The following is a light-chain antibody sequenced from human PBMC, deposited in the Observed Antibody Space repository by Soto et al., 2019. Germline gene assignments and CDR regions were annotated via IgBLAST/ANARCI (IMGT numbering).Light chain of an antibody. CDR2: DVS. J-gene: IGKJ5*01. Sequence: EIVMTQSPATLSVSPGERATLSCRASQSVSSNLAWYQQKPGQAPRLLIYDVSFRATGIPDRFSGSGSGTTFTLTISRLEPEDFAVYYCQHYGTSLLTFGQGTRLEIK. CDR3: QHYGTSLLT. V-gene: IGKV3-20*01. CDR1: QSVSSN.